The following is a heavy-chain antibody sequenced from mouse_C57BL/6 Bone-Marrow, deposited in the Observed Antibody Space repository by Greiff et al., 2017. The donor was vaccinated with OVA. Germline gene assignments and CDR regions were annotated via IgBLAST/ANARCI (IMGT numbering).Heavy chain of an antibody. CDR3: ARSRGDGYYDWYFDV. CDR2: IYPRDGST. J-gene: IGHJ1*03. Sequence: VQLQESDAELVKPGASVKISCKVSGYTFTDHTIHWMKQRPEQGLEWIGYIYPRDGSTKYNEKFKGKATLTADKSSSTAYMQLNSLTSEDSAVYFCARSRGDGYYDWYFDVWGTGTTVTVSS. CDR1: GYTFTDHT. D-gene: IGHD2-3*01. V-gene: IGHV1-78*01.